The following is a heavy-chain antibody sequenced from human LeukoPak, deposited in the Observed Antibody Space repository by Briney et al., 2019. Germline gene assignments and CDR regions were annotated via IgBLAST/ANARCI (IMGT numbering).Heavy chain of an antibody. Sequence: SETLSLTCTVSGGSISSYYWSWIRQPPGKGLEWIGHIYYSGSTNYNPSLKSRVTISVDTSKNQFSLKLSSVTAADTAVYYCARESYCSGGSCYSRAFDIWGQGTMVTVSS. CDR1: GGSISSYY. D-gene: IGHD2-15*01. V-gene: IGHV4-59*01. CDR3: ARESYCSGGSCYSRAFDI. J-gene: IGHJ3*02. CDR2: IYYSGST.